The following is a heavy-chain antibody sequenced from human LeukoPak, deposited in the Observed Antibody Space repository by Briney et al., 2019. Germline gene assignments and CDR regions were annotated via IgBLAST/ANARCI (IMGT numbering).Heavy chain of an antibody. J-gene: IGHJ3*02. D-gene: IGHD3-22*01. Sequence: GRSLRLSCAASGFTFSSYGMHWVRQAPGKGLEWVAVISYDGSNKYYADSVKGRFTISRDNSKNTLYLQMNSLRAEDTAVYYCAKLPAPDYYDPFSAFDIWGQGTMVTVSS. V-gene: IGHV3-30*18. CDR3: AKLPAPDYYDPFSAFDI. CDR1: GFTFSSYG. CDR2: ISYDGSNK.